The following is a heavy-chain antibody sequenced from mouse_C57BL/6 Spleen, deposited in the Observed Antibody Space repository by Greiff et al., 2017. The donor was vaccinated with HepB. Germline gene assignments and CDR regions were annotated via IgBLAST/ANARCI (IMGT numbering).Heavy chain of an antibody. Sequence: EVQLQQSGAELVRPGASVKLSCTASGFNIKDDYMHWVKQRPEQGLEWIGWIDPENGDTEYASKFQGKATITADTSSNTAYLQLSSLTSEDTAVYYCTTKEYYSNGFAYWGQGTLVTVSA. CDR3: TTKEYYSNGFAY. J-gene: IGHJ3*01. D-gene: IGHD2-5*01. CDR1: GFNIKDDY. CDR2: IDPENGDT. V-gene: IGHV14-4*01.